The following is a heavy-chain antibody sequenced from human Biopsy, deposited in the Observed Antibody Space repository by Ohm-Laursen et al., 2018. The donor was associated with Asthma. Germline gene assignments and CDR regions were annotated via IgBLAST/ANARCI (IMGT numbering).Heavy chain of an antibody. J-gene: IGHJ3*02. V-gene: IGHV1-46*01. D-gene: IGHD3-22*01. CDR1: GYTFSSYQ. CDR3: ARSLIVADGSDAFDI. CDR2: IKHISE. Sequence: ASVKVSCKASGYTFSSYQMHWVRQAPGQGLEWLGMIKHISEYAQKFQGRVTMTRDTSTSTVYMELSSLRSEDTAVYYCARSLIVADGSDAFDIWGQGAMVTVSS.